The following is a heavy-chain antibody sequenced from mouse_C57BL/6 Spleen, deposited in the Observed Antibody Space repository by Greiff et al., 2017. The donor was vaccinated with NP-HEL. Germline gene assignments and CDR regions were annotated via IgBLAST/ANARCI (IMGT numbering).Heavy chain of an antibody. J-gene: IGHJ3*01. CDR1: GYTFTDYN. Sequence: VQLKESGPELVKPGASVKIPCKASGYTFTDYNMDWVKQSHGKSLEWIGDINPNNGGTIYNQKFKGKATLTVDKSSSTAYMELRSLTSEDTAVYYCARQDSNYPAWFAYWGQGTLVTVSA. D-gene: IGHD2-5*01. CDR3: ARQDSNYPAWFAY. V-gene: IGHV1-18*01. CDR2: INPNNGGT.